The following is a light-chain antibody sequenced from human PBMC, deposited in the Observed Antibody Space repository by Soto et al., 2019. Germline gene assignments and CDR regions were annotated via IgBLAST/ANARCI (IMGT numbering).Light chain of an antibody. CDR3: AAWDDSLNAYWV. Sequence: QSVLTQPPSASGTPGQRVTISCSGSSSNIGSNTVNWYQQVPGAAPKLLIYGDTQRPSGVPDRFSGSRSGSSASLAISGLQSEDDADYYCAAWDDSLNAYWVFGGGTQLAVL. V-gene: IGLV1-44*01. CDR2: GDT. J-gene: IGLJ3*02. CDR1: SSNIGSNT.